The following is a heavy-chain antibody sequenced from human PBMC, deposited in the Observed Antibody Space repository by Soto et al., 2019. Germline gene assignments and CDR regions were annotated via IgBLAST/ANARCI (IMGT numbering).Heavy chain of an antibody. J-gene: IGHJ3*02. CDR3: ARYCSGGACQYAFDI. CDR2: IYYSGAT. CDR1: GGSISSYY. Sequence: AETLSLTCTVSGGSISSYYWSWIRQPPGKGLEWIGHIYYSGATHYNPSLKTRVIISLDTSTNQFSLKLSSVTAADTAVYFRARYCSGGACQYAFDIWGQGTMVTVSS. D-gene: IGHD2-15*01. V-gene: IGHV4-59*12.